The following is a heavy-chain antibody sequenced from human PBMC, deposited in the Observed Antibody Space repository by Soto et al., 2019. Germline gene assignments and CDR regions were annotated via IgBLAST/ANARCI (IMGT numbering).Heavy chain of an antibody. D-gene: IGHD2-21*02. Sequence: GSGPTLVNPTQTLTLTCTFSGFSLNTGGLGVGWIRQPPGKALEWLALIYWDNDKRYSPSLMSRLTITKDTSKNQVVLTMTNMDPVDAATYYCVHSRCGGDCLQSYSSHYYYGLEVWGQGTTVTVSS. CDR3: VHSRCGGDCLQSYSSHYYYGLEV. V-gene: IGHV2-5*02. CDR1: GFSLNTGGLG. CDR2: IYWDNDK. J-gene: IGHJ6*02.